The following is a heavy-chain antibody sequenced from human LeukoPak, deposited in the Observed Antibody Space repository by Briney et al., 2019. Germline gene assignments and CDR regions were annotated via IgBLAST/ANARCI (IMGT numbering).Heavy chain of an antibody. V-gene: IGHV3-48*01. CDR1: GFTFSSYS. CDR2: ISSSSSTI. CDR3: AKVGGAMVYYFDY. J-gene: IGHJ4*02. Sequence: GGSLRLSCAASGFTFSSYSMNWVRQAPGKGLEWVSYISSSSSTIYYADSVKGRFTISRDNAKNSLYLQMNSLRAEDTAVYYCAKVGGAMVYYFDYWGQGTLVTVSS. D-gene: IGHD5-18*01.